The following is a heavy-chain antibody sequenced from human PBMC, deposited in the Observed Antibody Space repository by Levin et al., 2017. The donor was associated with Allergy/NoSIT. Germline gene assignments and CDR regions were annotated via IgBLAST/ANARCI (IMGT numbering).Heavy chain of an antibody. CDR2: ISYDGSNK. Sequence: GESLKISCAASGFTFSSYGMHWVRQAPGKGLEWVAVISYDGSNKYYADSVKGRFTISRDNSKNTLYLQMNSLRAEDTAVYYCAKDWGLDAHLYYFDYWGQGTLVTVSS. J-gene: IGHJ4*02. D-gene: IGHD3-16*01. CDR3: AKDWGLDAHLYYFDY. V-gene: IGHV3-30*18. CDR1: GFTFSSYG.